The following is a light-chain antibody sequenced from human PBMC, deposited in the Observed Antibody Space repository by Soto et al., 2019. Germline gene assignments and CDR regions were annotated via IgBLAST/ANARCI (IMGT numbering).Light chain of an antibody. V-gene: IGKV3-11*01. CDR2: DAS. J-gene: IGKJ5*01. Sequence: EVVLTQSPATLSLSPGEIATLSSSASQTVSSYLLWYQQKRGQAPKLLIYDASNRATGIPARFSGSGSGTDFTLTISSLEPEDFAVYYCQQRMNWPLTFGQGTRLEIK. CDR3: QQRMNWPLT. CDR1: QTVSSY.